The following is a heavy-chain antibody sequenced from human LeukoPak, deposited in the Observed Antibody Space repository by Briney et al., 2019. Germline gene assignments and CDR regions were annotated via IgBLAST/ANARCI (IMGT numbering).Heavy chain of an antibody. CDR3: TREVEVVTAIIDY. CDR1: GFTFGDYA. V-gene: IGHV3-49*04. Sequence: GGSLRLSCTASGFTFGDYAMSWVRQAPGKALEWVGFIRSKAYGGTTEYAASVKGRFTISRDDSKSIAYLQMNSLKTEDTAVYYCTREVEVVTAIIDYWGQGTLVTVSS. D-gene: IGHD2-21*02. J-gene: IGHJ4*02. CDR2: IRSKAYGGTT.